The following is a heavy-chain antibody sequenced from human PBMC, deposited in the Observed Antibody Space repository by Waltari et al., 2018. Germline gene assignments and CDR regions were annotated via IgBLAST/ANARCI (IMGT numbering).Heavy chain of an antibody. Sequence: QVTLEESGPALVKPTQTLTLTCSVSGFSLNTYGMRVTWIRQPPGKALEWLARIAWDDEKFYNRSLESRLTISKDSSKNQVVLIVANVDPTDTATYYCARLLGPAAHWYFDLWGRGTLVTVSS. V-gene: IGHV2-70*04. CDR3: ARLLGPAAHWYFDL. CDR2: IAWDDEK. CDR1: GFSLNTYGMR. D-gene: IGHD1-26*01. J-gene: IGHJ2*01.